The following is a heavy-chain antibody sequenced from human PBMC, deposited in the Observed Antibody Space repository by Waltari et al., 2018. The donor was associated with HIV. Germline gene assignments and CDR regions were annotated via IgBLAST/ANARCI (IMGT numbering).Heavy chain of an antibody. D-gene: IGHD2-15*01. CDR2: ISATGTTI. CDR1: VFHFSDYS. Sequence: EVPLVESGGKLVQPGGSLRLSCFASVFHFSDYSLNWVRQGPGKGLEWVAYISATGTTIFYANSVKGRFTVSRDNVENSLYLDMSSLRAEDTGDYYCARCETVVTPFINKYLGLDVWGPGTTVTVSS. CDR3: ARCETVVTPFINKYLGLDV. V-gene: IGHV3-48*01. J-gene: IGHJ6*02.